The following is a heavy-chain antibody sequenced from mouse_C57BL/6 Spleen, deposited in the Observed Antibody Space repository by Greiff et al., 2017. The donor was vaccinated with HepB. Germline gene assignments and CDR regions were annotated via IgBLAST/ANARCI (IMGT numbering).Heavy chain of an antibody. V-gene: IGHV8-12*01. D-gene: IGHD2-3*01. Sequence: QVQLKESGPGILQSSQTLSLTCSFSGFSLSTSGMGVSWIRQPSGQGLEWLAHSYLDDDKRYTPSLKSRLTISKDTSRNQVFLKFTSVDTADTATYYCARSEDGYYWYFDVWGTGTTVTVSS. CDR2: SYLDDDK. CDR3: ARSEDGYYWYFDV. CDR1: GFSLSTSGMG. J-gene: IGHJ1*03.